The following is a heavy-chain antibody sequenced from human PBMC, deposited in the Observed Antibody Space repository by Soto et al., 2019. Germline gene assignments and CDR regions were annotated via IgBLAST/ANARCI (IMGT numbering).Heavy chain of an antibody. V-gene: IGHV4-4*02. D-gene: IGHD6-19*01. CDR3: ARGEASSGWDPFDY. J-gene: IGHJ4*02. CDR1: GGSISSSNW. CDR2: IYHRGST. Sequence: QVQLQESGPGLVKPSGTLSLTCAVSGGSISSSNWWSWVRQPPGKGLEWIGEIYHRGSTNYNPSLKSRVIISVEKYQTQFSMKMSSVTAAATAVYYCARGEASSGWDPFDYWGQGTLVTVSS.